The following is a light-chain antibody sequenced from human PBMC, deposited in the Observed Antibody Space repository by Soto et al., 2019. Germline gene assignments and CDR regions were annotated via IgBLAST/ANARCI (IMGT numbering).Light chain of an antibody. Sequence: QSVLTHPASVSGAPGQRVTSAGTGSSSNIGAGYDVHWYQQLPGTAPKLLIYGNSNRPSGVPDRFSGSKSGTSASLAITGLQAEDEADYYCQSYDSSLSGNVVFGGGTKLTVL. CDR3: QSYDSSLSGNVV. CDR2: GNS. V-gene: IGLV1-40*01. J-gene: IGLJ2*01. CDR1: SSNIGAGYD.